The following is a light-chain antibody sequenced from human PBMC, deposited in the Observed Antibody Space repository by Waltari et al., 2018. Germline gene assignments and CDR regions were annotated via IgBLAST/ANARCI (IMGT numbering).Light chain of an antibody. CDR3: QQYESLIS. CDR1: HDISKR. V-gene: IGKV1-33*01. CDR2: DAS. J-gene: IGKJ5*01. Sequence: DIQMTQSPSSLSASVGHRVTITCQASHDISKRLNWYQQKPGKAPKLLIYDASKLDIGVPSRFSGSGSGTLFTLTISSLEPEDIATYFCQQYESLISFGPGTRLDLK.